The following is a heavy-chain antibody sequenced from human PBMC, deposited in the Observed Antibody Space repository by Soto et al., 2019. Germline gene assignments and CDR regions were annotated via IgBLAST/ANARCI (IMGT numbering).Heavy chain of an antibody. CDR2: MGGSVDSK. Sequence: EVQLLESGGGLVKPGGSLRLSCAASGFAFGRYALSWVRQAPGKGLEWVSAMGGSVDSKSYADSVKRRFTISRDDPKNTLFLEMNSLRPEDTAIYFCARDQISGWYDNWGQGTLVTVSS. D-gene: IGHD6-19*01. CDR3: ARDQISGWYDN. V-gene: IGHV3-23*01. J-gene: IGHJ5*02. CDR1: GFAFGRYA.